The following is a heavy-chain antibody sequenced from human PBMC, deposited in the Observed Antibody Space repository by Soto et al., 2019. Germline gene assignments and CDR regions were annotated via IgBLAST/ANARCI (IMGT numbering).Heavy chain of an antibody. CDR3: ARGDLYYYGSGSYYSWFDP. CDR2: INSLIGTP. J-gene: IGHJ5*02. D-gene: IGHD3-10*01. CDR1: PVTFSTYA. V-gene: IGHV1-69*01. Sequence: QVQLVQSGSEVKKPGSSVKVSCKASPVTFSTYAVSWVRQAPGQGLEWMGGINSLIGTPNYAQTFQGRGTITADESTRTRYMELSSLTSEDTAVYYCARGDLYYYGSGSYYSWFDPWGQGTLVSVSS.